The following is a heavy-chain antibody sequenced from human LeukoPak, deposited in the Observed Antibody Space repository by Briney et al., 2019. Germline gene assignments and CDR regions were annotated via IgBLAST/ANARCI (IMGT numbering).Heavy chain of an antibody. CDR3: AAITMVRGVPDY. V-gene: IGHV1-69*13. J-gene: IGHJ4*02. CDR1: GYTFTSYD. Sequence: SVKVSCKASGYTFTSYDISWVRQAPGQGLEWMGGIIPIFGTANYAQKFQGRVTITADESTSTAYMGLSSLRSEDTAVNYCAAITMVRGVPDYWGQGTLVTVPS. CDR2: IIPIFGTA. D-gene: IGHD3-10*01.